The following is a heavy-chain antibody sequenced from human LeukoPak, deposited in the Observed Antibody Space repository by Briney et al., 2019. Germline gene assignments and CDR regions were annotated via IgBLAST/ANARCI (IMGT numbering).Heavy chain of an antibody. V-gene: IGHV3-21*01. J-gene: IGHJ6*03. CDR3: ATEITPYYYMDV. CDR1: GFTFSSYS. D-gene: IGHD5-24*01. Sequence: PGGSLRLSCAASGFTFSSYSMNWVRQAPGKGLEWVSSISSSSSYIYYADSVKGRFTISRDNAKNSLYLQMNSLRAEDTAVYYCATEITPYYYMDVWGKGTTVTVSS. CDR2: ISSSSSYI.